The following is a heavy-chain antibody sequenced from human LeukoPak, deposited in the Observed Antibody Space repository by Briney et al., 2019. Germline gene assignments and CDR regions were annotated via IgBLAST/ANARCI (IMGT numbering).Heavy chain of an antibody. J-gene: IGHJ4*02. CDR3: ARGVFRGGIDY. Sequence: GGSLRLSCAASGFTFSSYAMSWVRQAPGKELEWVSAISGSGGSTYYADSVKGRFTISRDNSKNTLYLQMNSLRAEDTAVYYCARGVFRGGIDYWGQGTLVTVSS. CDR1: GFTFSSYA. CDR2: ISGSGGST. D-gene: IGHD2-15*01. V-gene: IGHV3-23*01.